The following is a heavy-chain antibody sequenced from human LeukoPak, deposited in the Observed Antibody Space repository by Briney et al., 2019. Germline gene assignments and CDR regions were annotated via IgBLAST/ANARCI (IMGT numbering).Heavy chain of an antibody. CDR3: ARILYSNNIDY. J-gene: IGHJ4*02. Sequence: SETLSLTCTVSGGSINSYYWSWIRQPPGMGLEWIGYFYYSGTTNYNPSLKSRVTISVDTSQNQFSLKLSSVPAADTAVYYCARILYSNNIDYWGQGTLVTVSS. D-gene: IGHD2/OR15-2a*01. V-gene: IGHV4-59*12. CDR2: FYYSGTT. CDR1: GGSINSYY.